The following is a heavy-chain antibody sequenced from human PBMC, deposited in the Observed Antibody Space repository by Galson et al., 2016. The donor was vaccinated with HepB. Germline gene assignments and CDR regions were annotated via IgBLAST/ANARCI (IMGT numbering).Heavy chain of an antibody. Sequence: SLRLSCAASGFSVSNNYMTWVRQAPGKGLEWVSLIYSGGGTSFADSVKGRFTISRDNSKNTLYLQMNSLRAADTAGYYCARGGASDASGYWGQGTLVTVSS. V-gene: IGHV3-53*01. D-gene: IGHD2-21*02. CDR2: IYSGGGT. CDR1: GFSVSNNY. J-gene: IGHJ4*02. CDR3: ARGGASDASGY.